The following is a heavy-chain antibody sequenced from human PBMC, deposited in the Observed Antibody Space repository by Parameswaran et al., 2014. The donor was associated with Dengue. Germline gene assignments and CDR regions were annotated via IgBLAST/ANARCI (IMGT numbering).Heavy chain of an antibody. CDR2: INTNTGNP. J-gene: IGHJ6*02. D-gene: IGHD3-22*01. V-gene: IGHV7-4-1*02. CDR3: ARIYDSSGYYYGMDV. Sequence: VRQMPGRLEWMGWINTNTGNPTYAQGFTGRFVFSLDTSVSTAYLQISSLKAEDTAVYYCARIYDSSGYYYGMDVWGQGTTGHRLL.